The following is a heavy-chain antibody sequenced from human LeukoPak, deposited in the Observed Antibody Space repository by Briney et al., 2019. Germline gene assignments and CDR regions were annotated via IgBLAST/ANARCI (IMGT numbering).Heavy chain of an antibody. Sequence: PGGSLRLSCAASGFTFSNAWMSWVRQAPGKGLGWVGRIKSKTDGGTTDYAAPVKGRFTISRDDSKNTLYLQMNSLKTEDTAVYYCTTVVGYSYGSGDDAFDIWGQGTMVTVSS. CDR3: TTVVGYSYGSGDDAFDI. CDR2: IKSKTDGGTT. CDR1: GFTFSNAW. J-gene: IGHJ3*02. V-gene: IGHV3-15*01. D-gene: IGHD5-18*01.